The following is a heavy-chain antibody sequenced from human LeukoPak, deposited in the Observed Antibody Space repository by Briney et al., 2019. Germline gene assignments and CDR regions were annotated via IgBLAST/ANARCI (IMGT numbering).Heavy chain of an antibody. CDR3: AKDFHNDSSGYYGY. J-gene: IGHJ4*02. CDR1: GLPLSYYY. Sequence: GGPLTLPCAASGLPLSYYYMIWLRQPPGRGVEWVSYMSSSCCTIFHAPSVKGRFTISRDNAKNSLYLQMNSLRAEDTAVYYCAKDFHNDSSGYYGYWGQGTLVTVSS. D-gene: IGHD3-22*01. CDR2: MSSSCCTI. V-gene: IGHV3-11*01.